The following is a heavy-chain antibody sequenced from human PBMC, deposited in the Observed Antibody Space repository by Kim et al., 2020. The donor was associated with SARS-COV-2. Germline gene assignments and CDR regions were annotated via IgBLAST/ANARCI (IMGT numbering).Heavy chain of an antibody. CDR3: AKDGGLGSS. CDR2: ISWNSGSI. CDR1: GFTFDDYA. J-gene: IGHJ5*02. V-gene: IGHV3-9*01. D-gene: IGHD3-10*01. Sequence: GGSLRLSCAASGFTFDDYAMHWVRQAPGKGLEWVSGISWNSGSIGYADSVKGRFTISRDNAKNSLYLQMNSLRAEDTALYYCAKDGGLGSSWGQGTLVTVSS.